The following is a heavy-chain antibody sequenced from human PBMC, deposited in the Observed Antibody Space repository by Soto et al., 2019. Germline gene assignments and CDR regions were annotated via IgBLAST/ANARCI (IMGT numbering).Heavy chain of an antibody. CDR2: ISWDSGKI. J-gene: IGHJ6*02. Sequence: SLRLSCAVSGFTFEDYAMHWVRQDPVKGLEWVASISWDSGKIGYADSVKGRFTISRDDAKNSLYLQMDSLRADDTALYFCAKDKSNEELSVYYYNGLDAWGQGTTVTVSS. CDR3: AKDKSNEELSVYYYNGLDA. CDR1: GFTFEDYA. D-gene: IGHD3-10*01. V-gene: IGHV3-9*01.